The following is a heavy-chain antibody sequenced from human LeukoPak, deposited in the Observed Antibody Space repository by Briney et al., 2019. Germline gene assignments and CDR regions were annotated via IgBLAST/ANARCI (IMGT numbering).Heavy chain of an antibody. CDR1: GGSISSGGYS. Sequence: PSQTLSLTCAVSGGSISSGGYSWSWIRQPPGKGLEWIGYIYHSGSTYYNPSLKSRVTISVDRSKNQFSLKLSSVTAADTAVYYCAREAEYYDFWSGYRNWFDPWGQGTLVTVSS. J-gene: IGHJ5*02. D-gene: IGHD3-3*01. CDR2: IYHSGST. CDR3: AREAEYYDFWSGYRNWFDP. V-gene: IGHV4-30-2*01.